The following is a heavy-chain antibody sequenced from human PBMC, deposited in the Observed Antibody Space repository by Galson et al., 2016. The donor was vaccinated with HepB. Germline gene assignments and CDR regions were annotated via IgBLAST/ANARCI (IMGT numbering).Heavy chain of an antibody. CDR2: VTSSSSYL. CDR1: GFGFSNYS. V-gene: IGHV3-21*01. D-gene: IGHD2-8*01. Sequence: LRLSCAASGFGFSNYSMNWVRQAPGKGLEWVSSVTSSSSYLYYADSVKGRFTVSRDNAKNSLYLQMNSLRAEDTAVYYCARDLSCSGSATLCYSPYWYFDLWGRGTLVTVSS. CDR3: ARDLSCSGSATLCYSPYWYFDL. J-gene: IGHJ2*01.